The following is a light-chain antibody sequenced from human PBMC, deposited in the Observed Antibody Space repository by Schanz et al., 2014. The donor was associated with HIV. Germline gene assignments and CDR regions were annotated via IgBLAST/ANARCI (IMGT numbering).Light chain of an antibody. J-gene: IGLJ1*01. CDR1: SSNIGGSYD. V-gene: IGLV1-40*01. Sequence: QSVLTQPPSVSGAPGQRVTISCSGSSSNIGGSYDVHWYQHLPGTAPKLLIFENTHRPSGVPDRFSGTKSGSSASLAITGLQAEDEADYYCSSYAGSNKNVFGTGTKLTVL. CDR3: SSYAGSNKNV. CDR2: ENT.